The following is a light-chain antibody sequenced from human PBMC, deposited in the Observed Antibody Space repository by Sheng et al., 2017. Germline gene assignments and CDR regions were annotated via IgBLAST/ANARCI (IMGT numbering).Light chain of an antibody. V-gene: IGLV2-14*02. CDR1: SSDVGSYNL. CDR3: SSYTSSSRV. J-gene: IGLJ3*02. CDR2: DVS. Sequence: QSALTQPASVSGSPGQSITISCTGTSSDVGSYNLVSWYQQHPGKAPKLMIYDVSNRPSGVSNRFSGSKSGNTASLTISGLQAEDEADYYCSSYTSSSRVFGGGTKLTVL.